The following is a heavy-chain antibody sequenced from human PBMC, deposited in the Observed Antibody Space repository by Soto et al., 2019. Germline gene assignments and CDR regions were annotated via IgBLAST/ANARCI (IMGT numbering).Heavy chain of an antibody. D-gene: IGHD1-1*01. CDR1: GYIVSINGAA. J-gene: IGHJ4*02. CDR2: TYYRSRWYS. CDR3: ARDTTGFKSEFEF. V-gene: IGHV6-1*01. Sequence: PSHTVXLTCAISGYIVSINGAAWNFIMQSPSRGLEWLGRTYYRSRWYSDYAPSVKSRITVNPDTSQNQFSLQMNSVTPEDTAIYYCARDTTGFKSEFEFWGQGTLVTVSS.